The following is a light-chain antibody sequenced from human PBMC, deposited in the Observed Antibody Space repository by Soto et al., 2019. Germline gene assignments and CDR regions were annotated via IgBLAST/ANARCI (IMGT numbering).Light chain of an antibody. V-gene: IGLV3-21*04. Sequence: SYELTRPPSVSVAPGKTARITCGGHNIGSKSVHWYQQKPGQAPVLVIYYDSDRPSGIPERFSGSNSGNTATLTISRVEAGDEADYYCQVWDSSSDHPVVFGGGTKLTVL. J-gene: IGLJ2*01. CDR1: NIGSKS. CDR2: YDS. CDR3: QVWDSSSDHPVV.